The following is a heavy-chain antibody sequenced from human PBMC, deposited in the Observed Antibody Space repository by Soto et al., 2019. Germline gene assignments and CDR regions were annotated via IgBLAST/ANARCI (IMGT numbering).Heavy chain of an antibody. Sequence: QVQLVESGGGLVKPGGSLRLSCAASGFTFSDYYMSWIRQAPGKGLEWVSYISSSSSYTNYADSVKGRFTISRDNAKNSLDLQMNSLRAEDTAVYYCARDPLAFRGDYSDYWGQGTLVTVSS. J-gene: IGHJ4*02. CDR3: ARDPLAFRGDYSDY. CDR2: ISSSSSYT. CDR1: GFTFSDYY. V-gene: IGHV3-11*05.